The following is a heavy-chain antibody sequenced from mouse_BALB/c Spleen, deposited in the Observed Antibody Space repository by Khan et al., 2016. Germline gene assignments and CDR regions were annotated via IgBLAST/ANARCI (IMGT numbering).Heavy chain of an antibody. CDR2: SFPENANS. CDR3: ARAWYSMDY. CDR1: GYTFSNYW. Sequence: QVQLQQPGAELMKPGASVKISCKATGYTFSNYWIGGFNQRLERGLEGMGDSFPENANSNYNQTLKGRPTLTPDTSANTAYMQLVSLATEDSAVYYCARAWYSMDYWGQGTSVTVSS. V-gene: IGHV1-9*01. J-gene: IGHJ4*01.